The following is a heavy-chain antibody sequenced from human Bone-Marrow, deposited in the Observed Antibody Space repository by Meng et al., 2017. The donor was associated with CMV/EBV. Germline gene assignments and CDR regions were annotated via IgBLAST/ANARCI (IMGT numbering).Heavy chain of an antibody. Sequence: ASVKVSCKASGYTFTGYYMHWVRQAPGQGLEWMGWINPNSGGTNYAQKFQGRVTMTRDTSISTAYMELSRLRSDDTAVYYCARTRIEVEPDGTKIKYYNYGMDVWGQGTTVTVSS. CDR1: GYTFTGYY. CDR3: ARTRIEVEPDGTKIKYYNYGMDV. CDR2: INPNSGGT. J-gene: IGHJ6*02. D-gene: IGHD2-15*01. V-gene: IGHV1-2*02.